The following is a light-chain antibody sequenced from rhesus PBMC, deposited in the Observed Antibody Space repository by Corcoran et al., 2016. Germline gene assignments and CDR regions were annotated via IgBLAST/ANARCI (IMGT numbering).Light chain of an antibody. V-gene: IGKV1-66*01. Sequence: DIQMTQSPSSLSASVGDTVTITCRASQGISSYLNWFQQKPGKAPKLLIYYASSLETGVPSRFSGSGSGTDYTLPISSLQPEDIATYYCQQYNNSPLTFGGGTKVEIK. CDR3: QQYNNSPLT. CDR1: QGISSY. J-gene: IGKJ4*01. CDR2: YAS.